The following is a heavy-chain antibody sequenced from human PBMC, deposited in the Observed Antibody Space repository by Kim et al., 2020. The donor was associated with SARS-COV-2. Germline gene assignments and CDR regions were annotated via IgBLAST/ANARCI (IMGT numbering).Heavy chain of an antibody. CDR3: TREGTNTWYLPVGY. CDR2: IRTTPSGGTT. J-gene: IGHJ4*02. V-gene: IGHV3-49*03. CDR1: GFTFRDYA. D-gene: IGHD6-13*01. Sequence: GGSLRLSCTGSGFTFRDYAMSWFRQAPGKGPEWIAFIRTTPSGGTTEYAASVKGRFTISRDDSKSIAYLQMNSLETEDTAVYYCTREGTNTWYLPVGYWGQGTLVTVSA.